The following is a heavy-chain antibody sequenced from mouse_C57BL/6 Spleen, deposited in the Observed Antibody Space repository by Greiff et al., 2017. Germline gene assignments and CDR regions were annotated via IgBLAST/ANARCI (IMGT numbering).Heavy chain of an antibody. CDR2: ISSGSSTI. CDR1: GFTFSDYG. J-gene: IGHJ4*01. CDR3: ARRYEYYAMDY. Sequence: EVKVVESGGGLVKPGGSLKLSCAASGFTFSDYGMHWVRQAPEKGLEWVAYISSGSSTIYYADTVKGRFTISRDNAKNTLFLQMTSLRSEDTAMXYCARRYEYYAMDYWGQGTSVTVSS. D-gene: IGHD2-3*01. V-gene: IGHV5-17*01.